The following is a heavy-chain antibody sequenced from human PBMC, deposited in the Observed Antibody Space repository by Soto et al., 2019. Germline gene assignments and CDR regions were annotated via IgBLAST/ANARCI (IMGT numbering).Heavy chain of an antibody. CDR3: TRIADSYGFDV. D-gene: IGHD5-18*01. Sequence: VQLVESGGGVVQPGGSLRLSCAASGFTFSRNPMHWVRQAPGKGLEWVAFISYDEVDKYYGDSVKGRFTISRDNSKNTLYLQMNNLRSEDTAVYYCTRIADSYGFDVWGQGTLVTVSS. CDR1: GFTFSRNP. V-gene: IGHV3-30*04. J-gene: IGHJ4*02. CDR2: ISYDEVDK.